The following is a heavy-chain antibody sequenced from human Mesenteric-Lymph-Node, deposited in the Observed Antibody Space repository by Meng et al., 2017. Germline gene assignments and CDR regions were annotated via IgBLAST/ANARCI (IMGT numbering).Heavy chain of an antibody. V-gene: IGHV3-30*04. CDR1: GFTFSSYA. CDR2: ISYDGSNK. Sequence: GESLKISCAASGFTFSSYAMHWVRQAPGKGLEWVAVISYDGSNKYYADSVKGRFTISRDNSKNTLYLQMNSLRAEDTAVYYCAKGSGEYCSGGTCYLDYWGQGTLVTVSS. J-gene: IGHJ4*02. CDR3: AKGSGEYCSGGTCYLDY. D-gene: IGHD2-15*01.